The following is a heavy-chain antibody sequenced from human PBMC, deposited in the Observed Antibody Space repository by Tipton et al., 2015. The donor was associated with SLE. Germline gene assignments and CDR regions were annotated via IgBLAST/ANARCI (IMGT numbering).Heavy chain of an antibody. D-gene: IGHD1-26*01. CDR2: INHSGST. CDR1: GGSFSGYY. J-gene: IGHJ6*02. CDR3: ARVCLKWELLDLGGVDV. Sequence: TLSLTCAVYGGSFSGYYWSWIRQPPGKGLEWIGEINHSGSTNYNPSLKSRVTISVDTSKNQFSLKLSSVTAADTAVYYCARVCLKWELLDLGGVDVWGQGTTVTVSS. V-gene: IGHV4-34*01.